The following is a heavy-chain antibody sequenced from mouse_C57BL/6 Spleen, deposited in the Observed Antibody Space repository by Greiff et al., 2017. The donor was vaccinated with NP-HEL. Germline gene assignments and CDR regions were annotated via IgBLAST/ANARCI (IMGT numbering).Heavy chain of an antibody. CDR1: GYTFTSYW. D-gene: IGHD1-1*01. J-gene: IGHJ1*03. V-gene: IGHV1-5*01. CDR3: TRTTLVATWYFDV. CDR2: IYPGNSDS. Sequence: EVKLLESGTVLARPGASVKISCKTSGYTFTSYWMHWVKQRPGQGLEWIGAIYPGNSDSSFNQKFKGKAKLPAVPSATTAYMALSSLTNEDSAVDYCTRTTLVATWYFDVWGTGTTVTVSS.